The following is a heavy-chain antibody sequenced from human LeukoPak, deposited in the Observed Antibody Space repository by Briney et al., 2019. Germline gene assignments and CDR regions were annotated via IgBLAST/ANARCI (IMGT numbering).Heavy chain of an antibody. CDR2: ISGSGGST. CDR3: AKDLDMATILRPSDY. Sequence: TGGSLRLSCAASGFTFSSYAMSWVRQAPGKGLEWVSDISGSGGSTNYADSVKGRFTISRDNSKNTLYLQMNSLRAEDSAVYYCAKDLDMATILRPSDYWGQGTLVTVSS. V-gene: IGHV3-23*01. D-gene: IGHD5-24*01. CDR1: GFTFSSYA. J-gene: IGHJ4*02.